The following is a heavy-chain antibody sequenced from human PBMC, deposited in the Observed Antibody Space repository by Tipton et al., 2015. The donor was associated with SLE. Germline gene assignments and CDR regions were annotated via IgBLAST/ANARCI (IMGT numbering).Heavy chain of an antibody. D-gene: IGHD3-22*01. V-gene: IGHV3-72*01. CDR1: GFTFSDHF. CDR2: IRDKANSYTT. J-gene: IGHJ3*01. CDR3: GPYHYDSSGYLGDEVFDV. Sequence: SLRLSCAASGFTFSDHFMDWVRQAPGRGLEWVGRIRDKANSYTTEYAASVKGRFTVSRDDSQNSLFLQMNSLQTEDTAVYYCGPYHYDSSGYLGDEVFDVWGQGTRVTVSS.